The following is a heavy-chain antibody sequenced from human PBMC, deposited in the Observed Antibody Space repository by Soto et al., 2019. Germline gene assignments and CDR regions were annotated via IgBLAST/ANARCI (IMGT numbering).Heavy chain of an antibody. CDR2: ISYDGSNK. D-gene: IGHD1-26*01. V-gene: IGHV3-30*03. J-gene: IGHJ4*02. Sequence: GGSLRLSCAASGFTFSSYGMHWVRQAPGKGLEWVAVISYDGSNKYYADSVKGRFTISRDNSKNTLYLQMNSLRAEDTAVYYCQIPIVGATFVDYWGQGT. CDR1: GFTFSSYG. CDR3: QIPIVGATFVDY.